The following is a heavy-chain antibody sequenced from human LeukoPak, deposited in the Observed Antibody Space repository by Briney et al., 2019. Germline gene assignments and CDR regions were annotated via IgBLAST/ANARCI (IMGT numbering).Heavy chain of an antibody. CDR2: IYYSGST. J-gene: IGHJ4*02. Sequence: PSETLSLTCTVSGGSISSYYWSWIRQPPGKGLEWIGYIYYSGSTNYNPSLKSRVTISVDTSKNQFSLKLSSVTAADTAVYYCAGGVPTVVTPSRFLFDYWGQGTLVTVSS. V-gene: IGHV4-59*01. CDR1: GGSISSYY. D-gene: IGHD4-23*01. CDR3: AGGVPTVVTPSRFLFDY.